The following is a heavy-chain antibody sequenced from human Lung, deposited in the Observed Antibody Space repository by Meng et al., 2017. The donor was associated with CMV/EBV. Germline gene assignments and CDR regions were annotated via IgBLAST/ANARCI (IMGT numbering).Heavy chain of an antibody. CDR1: GFKFSSYC. V-gene: IGHV3-21*01. Sequence: GGSLRLSCAGSGFKFSSYCMNWVRQAPGKGLEWVSSISTSSSYIYYADSVKGRFSVSRDNARKSVYLQMNSLRAEDTAVYYCAGVSSGVITTRDYFDYWGRGTLVTVSS. D-gene: IGHD1-1*01. CDR3: AGVSSGVITTRDYFDY. CDR2: ISTSSSYI. J-gene: IGHJ4*02.